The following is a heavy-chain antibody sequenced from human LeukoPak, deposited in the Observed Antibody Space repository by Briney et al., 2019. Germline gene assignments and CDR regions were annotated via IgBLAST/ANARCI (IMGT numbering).Heavy chain of an antibody. CDR2: IWYDGSNK. D-gene: IGHD3-10*01. V-gene: IGHV3-33*06. CDR3: AKDGIYYYGSGSYEYYFDY. J-gene: IGHJ4*02. CDR1: GFTFSSYG. Sequence: GGSLRLSCAASGFTFSSYGMHWVRQAPGKGLEWVAVIWYDGSNKYYADSVKGRSTISRDNSKNTLYLQMNSLRAEDTAVYYCAKDGIYYYGSGSYEYYFDYWGQGTLVTVSS.